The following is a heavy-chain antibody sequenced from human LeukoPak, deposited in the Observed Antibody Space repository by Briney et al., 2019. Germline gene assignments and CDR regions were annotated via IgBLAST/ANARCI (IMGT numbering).Heavy chain of an antibody. V-gene: IGHV3-23*01. J-gene: IGHJ4*02. D-gene: IGHD4-11*01. Sequence: GGSLRLSCAASGFTFSSYAMSWVRQAPGKGLEWVSIISGSGGSTYHADSVKGRFTISRDNSKNTLYLQMNNLRAEDTAVYYCVKIPTVTTRPDYFDHWGQGTLVTVSS. CDR3: VKIPTVTTRPDYFDH. CDR1: GFTFSSYA. CDR2: ISGSGGST.